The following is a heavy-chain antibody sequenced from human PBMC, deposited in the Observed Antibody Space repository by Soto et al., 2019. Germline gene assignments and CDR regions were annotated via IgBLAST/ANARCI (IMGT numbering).Heavy chain of an antibody. D-gene: IGHD4-17*01. CDR2: IHEGGVT. CDR3: ERDPAGDYGH. CDR1: CGSVSDSY. Sequence: SETLSLTCNVSCGSVSDSYGSWIRQSPGKGLEWIGYIHEGGVTNSNPSLKSRVTMSVDTSKNQFSLTLRSEHNEDTAIYFCERDPAGDYGHWDRGTLVTVSS. J-gene: IGHJ4*02. V-gene: IGHV4-59*02.